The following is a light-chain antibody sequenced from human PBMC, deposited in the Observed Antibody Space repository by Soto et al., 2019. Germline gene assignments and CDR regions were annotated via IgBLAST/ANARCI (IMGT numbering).Light chain of an antibody. CDR2: SNN. J-gene: IGLJ1*01. Sequence: QAVVTQPPSASGTPGQRVTISCSGSNSNVGNNTVNWYQQLPGTAPKLLIESNNERPSGVPDRFSGSKSATSASLAISGLQSEDEGDYYCASYTETSTFFGPGTKVTVL. V-gene: IGLV1-44*01. CDR1: NSNVGNNT. CDR3: ASYTETSTF.